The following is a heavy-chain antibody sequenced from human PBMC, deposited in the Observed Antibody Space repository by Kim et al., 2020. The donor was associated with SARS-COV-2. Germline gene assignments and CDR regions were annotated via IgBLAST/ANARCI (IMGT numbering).Heavy chain of an antibody. Sequence: GGSLRLSCAASGFTFITYTMTWVRQAPGKGLEWVSAICGSGGNTYYADSVKGRFTISRDNSRNTFYLKMNSLTAEASALYSCAEGGPMVQGLTYYFDYWGQGTLGTVAS. CDR1: GFTFITYT. D-gene: IGHD3-10*01. CDR2: ICGSGGNT. V-gene: IGHV3-23*01. CDR3: AEGGPMVQGLTYYFDY. J-gene: IGHJ4*02.